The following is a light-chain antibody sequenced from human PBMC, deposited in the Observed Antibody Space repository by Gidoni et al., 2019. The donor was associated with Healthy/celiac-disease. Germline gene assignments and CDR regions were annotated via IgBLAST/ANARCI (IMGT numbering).Light chain of an antibody. J-gene: IGKJ4*01. CDR1: PSVSSD. CDR3: QQRSNWPPLT. CDR2: DAS. V-gene: IGKV3-11*01. Sequence: EIVLTQSPATLSWSPGERATISCRASPSVSSDLAWYQQKPGQAPRLLIYDASNRATGIPARFSGSGSGTDFTLTISSLEPEDFAVYYCQQRSNWPPLTFGGGTKVEIK.